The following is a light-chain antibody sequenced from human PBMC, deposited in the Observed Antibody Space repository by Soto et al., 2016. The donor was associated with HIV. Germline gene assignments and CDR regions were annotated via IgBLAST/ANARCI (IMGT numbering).Light chain of an antibody. CDR1: HNIYGW. CDR3: QQLNSYLLT. Sequence: DIQMTQSPFTLSASIGETITITCRASHNIYGWLAWYQHIPGRAPKLIIYAASTLQSGVPSRFSGSGSGTEFTLTISSLQPEDFATYYCQQLNSYLLTFGGGTEVEIK. J-gene: IGKJ4*01. CDR2: AAS. V-gene: IGKV1-9*01.